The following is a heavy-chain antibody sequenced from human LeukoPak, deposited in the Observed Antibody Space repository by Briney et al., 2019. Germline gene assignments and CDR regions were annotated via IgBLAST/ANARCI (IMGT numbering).Heavy chain of an antibody. V-gene: IGHV4-30-2*01. Sequence: SETLSLTCAVSGGSITSGDHSWNWIRLPPGRGLEWIGYRYHSSSTYSNPSLQSRVTISVDRTKNQFSLKLSSVTAADTAVYYCARGKKTRAVLYGSPQWFDPWGQGTLVTVSS. CDR2: RYHSSST. CDR3: ARGKKTRAVLYGSPQWFDP. D-gene: IGHD3-10*01. CDR1: GGSITSGDHS. J-gene: IGHJ5*02.